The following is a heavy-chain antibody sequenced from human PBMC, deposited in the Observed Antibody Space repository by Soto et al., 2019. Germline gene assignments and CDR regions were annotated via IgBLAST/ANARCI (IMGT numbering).Heavy chain of an antibody. V-gene: IGHV4-61*01. CDR3: AREPKHYYDSSGYSTFEYGY. CDR2: IYYSGST. D-gene: IGHD3-22*01. Sequence: SATLSLTCTVSGGSVSSGSYYWSWIRQPPGKGLEWIGYIYYSGSTNYNPSLKSRVTISVDTSKNQFSLKLSSVTAADTAVYYCAREPKHYYDSSGYSTFEYGYWGQGTLVTVSS. CDR1: GGSVSSGSYY. J-gene: IGHJ4*02.